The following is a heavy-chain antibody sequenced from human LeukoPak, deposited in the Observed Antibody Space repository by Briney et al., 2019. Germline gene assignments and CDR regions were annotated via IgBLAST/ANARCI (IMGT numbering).Heavy chain of an antibody. J-gene: IGHJ3*02. D-gene: IGHD3-22*01. CDR2: ISSSSSYT. CDR1: GFTFSDYY. Sequence: PGGSLRLSCAASGFTFSDYYMSWIRQAPGTGVEWVSYISSSSSYTNYADSVKGRFTISRDNTKNSLYLQMNSLRAEDTAVYYCARVGNLYYYDSSGSLDAFDIWGQGTMVTVSS. CDR3: ARVGNLYYYDSSGSLDAFDI. V-gene: IGHV3-11*06.